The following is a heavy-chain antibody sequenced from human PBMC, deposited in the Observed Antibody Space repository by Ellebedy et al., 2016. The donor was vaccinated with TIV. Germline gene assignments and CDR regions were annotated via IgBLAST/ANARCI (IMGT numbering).Heavy chain of an antibody. CDR3: ARCIRTYYDILTGDYDGNWFDP. CDR2: ISAYNGNT. J-gene: IGHJ5*02. Sequence: AASVKVSCKASGYTFTSYGISWVRQAPGQGLEWMGWISAYNGNTNYAQKLQGRVTMTTDTSTSTAYMELRSLRSDDTAVYYCARCIRTYYDILTGDYDGNWFDPWGQGTLVTVSS. D-gene: IGHD3-9*01. V-gene: IGHV1-18*01. CDR1: GYTFTSYG.